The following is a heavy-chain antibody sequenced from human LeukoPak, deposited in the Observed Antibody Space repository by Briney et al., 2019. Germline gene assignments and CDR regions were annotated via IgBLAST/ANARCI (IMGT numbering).Heavy chain of an antibody. CDR2: IYYSGST. Sequence: SETLSLTCTVSGGSISSYYWSWIRQPPGKGLEWIGYIYYSGSTNYNPSLKSRVTISMDTSNYQFYLKLSSVTAADTAVYYCARGKHYYDSSGYSPFDYWGQGTLATVSS. J-gene: IGHJ4*02. CDR1: GGSISSYY. D-gene: IGHD3-22*01. CDR3: ARGKHYYDSSGYSPFDY. V-gene: IGHV4-59*01.